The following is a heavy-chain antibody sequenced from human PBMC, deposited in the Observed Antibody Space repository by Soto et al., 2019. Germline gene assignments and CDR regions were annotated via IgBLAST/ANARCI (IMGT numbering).Heavy chain of an antibody. D-gene: IGHD3-3*01. CDR3: ARAHDLWIGYYVGGMDV. V-gene: IGHV1-69*13. CDR2: IIPIFGTA. Sequence: SVKVSCKASGGTFSSYAISWVRQAPGQGLEWMGGIIPIFGTANYAQKFQGRVTITAEEYTSPAYMELSSLRSEDTAVYYCARAHDLWIGYYVGGMDVWGQGPPGTVSS. J-gene: IGHJ6*02. CDR1: GGTFSSYA.